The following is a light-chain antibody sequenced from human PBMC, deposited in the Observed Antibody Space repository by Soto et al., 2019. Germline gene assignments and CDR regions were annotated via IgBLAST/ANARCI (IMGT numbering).Light chain of an antibody. V-gene: IGKV1-39*01. CDR3: QQIYNTPLA. CDR2: AAS. Sequence: DTQMTQSPLFLSASVGDRVTITCRASQSISSYVNWYQHKPGKAPKLLIYAASRLQSGVPSRFSGSGSGTDFTPTISSLQPEDFATYYCQQIYNTPLAFGQGTRLEIK. CDR1: QSISSY. J-gene: IGKJ5*01.